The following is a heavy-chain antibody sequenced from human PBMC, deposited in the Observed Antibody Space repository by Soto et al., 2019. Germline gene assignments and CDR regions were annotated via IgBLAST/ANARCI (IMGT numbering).Heavy chain of an antibody. CDR1: GGSIRSGGYS. V-gene: IGHV4-30-2*01. Sequence: PLEILSLAYGVSGGSIRSGGYSWSWIRQPPGKGLEWIGYIYHSGSTYYNPSLKSRVTISVDRSKNQFSLKLSPVTAADTAVYYPARSPSGYSYAYIDYWGQGTLVAVSS. CDR2: IYHSGST. CDR3: ARSPSGYSYAYIDY. D-gene: IGHD5-18*01. J-gene: IGHJ4*02.